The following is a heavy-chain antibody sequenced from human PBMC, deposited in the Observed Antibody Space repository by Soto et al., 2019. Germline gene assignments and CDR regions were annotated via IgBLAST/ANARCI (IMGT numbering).Heavy chain of an antibody. J-gene: IGHJ6*02. CDR3: AKDWRWEQFNYGMNV. CDR1: GFTFSSYG. Sequence: QVQLVESGGGVVQPGRSLRLSCAASGFTFSSYGMHWVRQAPGKGLEWVAVISYDGSNKYYADSVKGRFTISRDNSDNTLYLQMNSLRAEDTAVYYCAKDWRWEQFNYGMNVWGQGTAVTVSS. V-gene: IGHV3-30*18. D-gene: IGHD3-3*01. CDR2: ISYDGSNK.